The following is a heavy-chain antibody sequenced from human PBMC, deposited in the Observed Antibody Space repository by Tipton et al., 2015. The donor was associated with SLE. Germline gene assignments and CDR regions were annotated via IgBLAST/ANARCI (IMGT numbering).Heavy chain of an antibody. CDR1: GYSFTSYW. V-gene: IGHV5-10-1*01. CDR3: ARHEWNHEGYFDY. J-gene: IGHJ4*02. Sequence: QLVQSGAEVKEPGESLKISCKGSGYSFTSYWINWVRQMPGKGLEWMGRIDPSDSYTNYSPSFQGHVTISADKSINTAYLQWSSLKASDTAMYYCARHEWNHEGYFDYWGQGSLVTVSS. CDR2: IDPSDSYT. D-gene: IGHD1-14*01.